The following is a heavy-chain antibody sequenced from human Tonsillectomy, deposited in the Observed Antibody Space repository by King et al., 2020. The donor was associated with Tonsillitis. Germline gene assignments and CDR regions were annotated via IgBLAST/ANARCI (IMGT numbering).Heavy chain of an antibody. CDR3: AKRYFDSTGYYLGDHAFDL. Sequence: VQLVESGGGLVQPGGSLRLSCAASGFPFSSYVMSWVRQAPGKGLEWVSSTSGSGDSTYFSDSVKGRFTVSRDNSKKTLYLQMNSLRVEDTAVYYCAKRYFDSTGYYLGDHAFDLWGQGTMVTVSS. V-gene: IGHV3-23*04. J-gene: IGHJ3*01. CDR1: GFPFSSYV. CDR2: TSGSGDST. D-gene: IGHD3-22*01.